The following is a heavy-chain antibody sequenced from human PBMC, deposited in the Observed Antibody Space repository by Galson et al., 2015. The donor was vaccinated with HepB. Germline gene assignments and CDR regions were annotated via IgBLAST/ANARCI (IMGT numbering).Heavy chain of an antibody. CDR3: AREGGVVVPAASFDY. J-gene: IGHJ4*02. V-gene: IGHV1-18*01. D-gene: IGHD2-2*01. Sequence: SVKVSCKASGYTFTSYGISWVRQAPGQGLEWMGWISAYNGNTNYAQKLQGRVTMTTDTSTSTAYMELRSLGSDDTAVYYCAREGGVVVPAASFDYWGQGTLVTVSS. CDR1: GYTFTSYG. CDR2: ISAYNGNT.